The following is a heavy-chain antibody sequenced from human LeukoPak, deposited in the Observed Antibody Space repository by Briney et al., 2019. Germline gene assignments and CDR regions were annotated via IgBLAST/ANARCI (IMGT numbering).Heavy chain of an antibody. CDR2: ISWNSGSI. Sequence: PGGSLRLSCAASGFTFDDYAMHWVRRTPGKGLEWVSSISWNSGSIGYADSVKGRSTISRDNAKKSLYLQMNSLRAEDMALYYCAKGALTMIVGGFEHWGQGTLVTVSS. J-gene: IGHJ4*02. CDR1: GFTFDDYA. CDR3: AKGALTMIVGGFEH. D-gene: IGHD3-22*01. V-gene: IGHV3-9*03.